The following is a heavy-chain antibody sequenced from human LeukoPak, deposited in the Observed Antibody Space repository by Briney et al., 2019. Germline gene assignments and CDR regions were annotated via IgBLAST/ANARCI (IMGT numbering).Heavy chain of an antibody. V-gene: IGHV1-18*01. D-gene: IGHD4-17*01. CDR3: ARVGITVTTPLDY. Sequence: ASVRVSCKTSGYTFTSYGISWVRQAPGQGLEWMGWISAYNGNTNYAQKLQGRVTMTTDTSTTTAYMELRSLRSDDTAIYYCARVGITVTTPLDYWGRGTLVTVSS. CDR1: GYTFTSYG. J-gene: IGHJ4*02. CDR2: ISAYNGNT.